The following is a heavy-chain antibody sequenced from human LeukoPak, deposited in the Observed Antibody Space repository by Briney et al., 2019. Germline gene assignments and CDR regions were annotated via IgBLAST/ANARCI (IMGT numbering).Heavy chain of an antibody. CDR2: ISGSSGRT. D-gene: IGHD3-16*01. V-gene: IGHV3-23*01. Sequence: GGFLRLSCAASGFTFTSYAMSWVRQAPGKGLEWVSGISGSSGRTNSADSVKGRFTISRDNSKNTLYLQMNSLRGEDTAVYYCAKDFGSGEAYTYANAKYYFDYWGQGTLVTVSS. CDR3: AKDFGSGEAYTYANAKYYFDY. J-gene: IGHJ4*02. CDR1: GFTFTSYA.